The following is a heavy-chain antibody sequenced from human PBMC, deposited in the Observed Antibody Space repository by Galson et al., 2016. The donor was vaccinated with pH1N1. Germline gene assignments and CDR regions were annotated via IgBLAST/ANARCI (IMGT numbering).Heavy chain of an antibody. V-gene: IGHV3-48*01. CDR2: ITSGSGGI. CDR3: TRCANGPLDFWVFDL. J-gene: IGHJ2*01. CDR1: GFSFSSYT. Sequence: LRLSCAASGFSFSSYTMNWVRQAPGKALEWLSHITSGSGGINYADSVKGRFTISRDNAKNSLFLEIDSLRAEDTAVYYCTRCANGPLDFWVFDLWCRGTLVSVSP. D-gene: IGHD3-3*01.